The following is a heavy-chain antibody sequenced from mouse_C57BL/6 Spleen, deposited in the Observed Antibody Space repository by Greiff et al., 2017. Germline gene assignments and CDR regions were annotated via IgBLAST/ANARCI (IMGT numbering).Heavy chain of an antibody. CDR3: ASSIYGSSYDY. CDR2: IHPNSGST. CDR1: GYTFTSYW. Sequence: VQLQQPGAELVKPGASVKLSCKASGYTFTSYWMHWVKQRPGQGLEWIGMIHPNSGSTNYNEKFKSKATLTVYKSSSTAYMQLSSLTSEDSAVYYCASSIYGSSYDYWGQGTTLTVSS. V-gene: IGHV1-64*01. J-gene: IGHJ2*01. D-gene: IGHD1-1*01.